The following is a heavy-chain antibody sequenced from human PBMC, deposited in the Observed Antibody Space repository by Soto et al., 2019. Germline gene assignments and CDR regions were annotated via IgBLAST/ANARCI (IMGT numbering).Heavy chain of an antibody. D-gene: IGHD6-19*01. CDR3: ARDLWQAVAGTGSIDP. V-gene: IGHV1-3*01. Sequence: KFQGRVTITRDTSASTAYMELSSLRSEDTAVYYCARDLWQAVAGTGSIDPWGQGTLVTVSS. J-gene: IGHJ5*02.